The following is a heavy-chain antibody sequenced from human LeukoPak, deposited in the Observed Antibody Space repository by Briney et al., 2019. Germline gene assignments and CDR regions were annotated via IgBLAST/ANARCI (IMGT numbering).Heavy chain of an antibody. CDR1: GGTFRSYA. V-gene: IGHV1-69*04. CDR3: ARDTPYSGSYPVWFDP. D-gene: IGHD1-26*01. Sequence: ASVNVSCKDSGGTFRSYALSWVRQAPGQGLAGMGRIIPILGIANYAQKFQGRVTITADKSTSTAYMELSSLRSEDTAVYYCARDTPYSGSYPVWFDPWGQGTLVTVSS. J-gene: IGHJ5*02. CDR2: IIPILGIA.